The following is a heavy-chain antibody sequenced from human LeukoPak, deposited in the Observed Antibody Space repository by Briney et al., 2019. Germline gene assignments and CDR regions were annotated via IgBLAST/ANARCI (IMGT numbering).Heavy chain of an antibody. CDR3: AKSFRSTSLDY. CDR2: ISGSGDST. V-gene: IGHV3-23*01. CDR1: GFTFGSYT. D-gene: IGHD2-2*01. Sequence: GGSLRLSCAASGFTFGSYTMHWVRQAPGKGLEWVSAISGSGDSTYYADSVKGRFTISRDNSRNTLYLQMNSLRAGDTAVYYCAKSFRSTSLDYWGQGTLVTVSS. J-gene: IGHJ4*02.